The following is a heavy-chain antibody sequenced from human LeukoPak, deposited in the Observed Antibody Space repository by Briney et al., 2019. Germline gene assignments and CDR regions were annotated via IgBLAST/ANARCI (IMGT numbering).Heavy chain of an antibody. CDR1: GFTVSSNY. CDR2: ISGRGDTI. J-gene: IGHJ4*02. CDR3: AKATLATTYFDS. D-gene: IGHD5-24*01. V-gene: IGHV3-23*01. Sequence: PGGSLRLSCAASGFTVSSNYMSWVRQAPGKGLEWVSAISGRGDTIFYADSVKGRFTVSRDNSKNTLYLQVNSLRAEDTAVYYCAKATLATTYFDSWGQGTLVTVSS.